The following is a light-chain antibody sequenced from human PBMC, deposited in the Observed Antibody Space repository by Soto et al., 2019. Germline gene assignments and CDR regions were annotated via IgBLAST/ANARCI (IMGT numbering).Light chain of an antibody. Sequence: DIKMTQSLSTLSASVGDRVTITCRASQSISSWLAWYQQKPGKAPKLLIYDASSLESGVPSRFSGSGSGTEFTLTISSLQPDDFATYYCQQYNSYSWTFGQGTKVEIK. CDR1: QSISSW. J-gene: IGKJ1*01. CDR3: QQYNSYSWT. CDR2: DAS. V-gene: IGKV1-5*01.